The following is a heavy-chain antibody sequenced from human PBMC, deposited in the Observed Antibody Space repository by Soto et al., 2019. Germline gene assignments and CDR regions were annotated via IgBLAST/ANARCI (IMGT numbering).Heavy chain of an antibody. CDR3: ARAAVAAGGPFDK. Sequence: SEILSLTCAVSGGSFSGFFWGWIRQPPGKGLEWIGEVNHGGSTNYNPSLRSRVTISSDTSKNHFSLTLRSVTAADTAVYYCARAAVAAGGPFDKWGQGALVTVSS. CDR1: GGSFSGFF. J-gene: IGHJ4*02. CDR2: VNHGGST. V-gene: IGHV4-34*01. D-gene: IGHD2-15*01.